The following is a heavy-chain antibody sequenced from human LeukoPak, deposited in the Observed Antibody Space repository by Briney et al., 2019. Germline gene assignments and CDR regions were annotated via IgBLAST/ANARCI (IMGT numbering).Heavy chain of an antibody. CDR1: GFTFSSYS. D-gene: IGHD2-2*01. CDR2: ISSSTSYI. Sequence: GGSLRLSCAASGFTFSSYSMNWIRQAPGKGLEWVSSISSSTSYIYYADSVKGRFTISKDNANNSLYLQMNSLRAEDTAVYHCSRDYCSSSTCPRRYGMDVWGQGTTVTVSS. CDR3: SRDYCSSSTCPRRYGMDV. V-gene: IGHV3-21*04. J-gene: IGHJ6*02.